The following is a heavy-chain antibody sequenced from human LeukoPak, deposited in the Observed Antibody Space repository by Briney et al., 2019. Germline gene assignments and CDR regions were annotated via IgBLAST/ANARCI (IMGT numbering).Heavy chain of an antibody. D-gene: IGHD3-22*01. V-gene: IGHV3-66*04. J-gene: IGHJ6*03. CDR3: ARRRGYYYDSSGYMDV. CDR2: IYSGGST. Sequence: GGSLRLSCAASGFTVSSNYMSWVRQAPGKGLEWVSVIYSGGSTYYADSVKGRFTISRDNSKNTLYLQMNSLRAEDTAVYYCARRRGYYYDSSGYMDVWGKGTTVTVSS. CDR1: GFTVSSNY.